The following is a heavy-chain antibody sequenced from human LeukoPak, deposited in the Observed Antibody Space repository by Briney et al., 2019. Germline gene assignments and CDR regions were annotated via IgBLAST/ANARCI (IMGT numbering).Heavy chain of an antibody. CDR1: GFTFSSYS. CDR3: ARDPTAAVAAAYFDS. V-gene: IGHV3-48*01. D-gene: IGHD2-15*01. Sequence: GGSLRLSCAASGFTFSSYSMNWVRQAPGKGLEWVAYIRSSSYPIYYTDSVKGRFTISRDNAKNSLYLQMNSLRAEDTAVYYCARDPTAAVAAAYFDSWGQGTLVTVSS. J-gene: IGHJ4*02. CDR2: IRSSSYPI.